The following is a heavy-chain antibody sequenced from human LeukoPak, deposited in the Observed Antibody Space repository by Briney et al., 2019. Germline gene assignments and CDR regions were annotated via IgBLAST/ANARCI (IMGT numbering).Heavy chain of an antibody. J-gene: IGHJ4*02. D-gene: IGHD1-26*01. CDR1: GGSINSGDHS. CDR3: ARGASYGRSGFDF. V-gene: IGHV4-30-2*01. CDR2: IYRSGST. Sequence: SETLSLTCAVSGGSINSGDHSWSWIRQQPGKGLEWIGYIYRSGSTYYNPSLKSRFSISIDRSNNQFSLRLTSVTAADTAVYYCARGASYGRSGFDFWGRGTLVIVSS.